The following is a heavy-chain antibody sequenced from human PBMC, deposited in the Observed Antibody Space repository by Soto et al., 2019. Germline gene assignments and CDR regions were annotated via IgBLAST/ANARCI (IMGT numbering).Heavy chain of an antibody. J-gene: IGHJ4*02. CDR2: IYHSDSDT. CDR1: GYNFAGYW. V-gene: IGHV5-51*01. D-gene: IGHD3-3*01. CDR3: ARGGVSTRTFDY. Sequence: PGESLKISCNGSGYNFAGYWIAWVRQMPGKGLELMGIIYHSDSDTRYRPSFQGQVTISADKSISSAYLQWSSLRASDTAMYYCARGGVSTRTFDYWGQGTPVTVSS.